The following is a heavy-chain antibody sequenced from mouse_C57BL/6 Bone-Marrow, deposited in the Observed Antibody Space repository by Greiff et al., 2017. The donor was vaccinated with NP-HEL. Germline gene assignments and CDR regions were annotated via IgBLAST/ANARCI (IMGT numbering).Heavy chain of an antibody. J-gene: IGHJ3*01. CDR2: IYPRSGNT. CDR1: GYTFTSYG. D-gene: IGHD2-3*01. Sequence: QVQLKQSGAELARPGASVKLSCKASGYTFTSYGISWVKQRTGQGLEWIGEIYPRSGNTYYNEKFKGKATLTADKSSSTAYMELRSLTSEDSAVYFCARRGLLRRAWFAYWGQGTLVTVSA. CDR3: ARRGLLRRAWFAY. V-gene: IGHV1-81*01.